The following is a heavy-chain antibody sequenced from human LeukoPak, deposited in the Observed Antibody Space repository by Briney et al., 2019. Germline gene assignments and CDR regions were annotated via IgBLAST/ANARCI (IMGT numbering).Heavy chain of an antibody. CDR1: GYTFTSYA. J-gene: IGHJ3*02. D-gene: IGHD3-9*01. Sequence: ASVKVSCKASGYTFTSYAMNWVRQAPGQGLEWMGWINTNTGNPTYAQGFTGRFVFSLDTSVSTAYLQISSLKAEDTAVYYCARGRLRYFDWLLSVDAFDIWGQGTMVTVSS. V-gene: IGHV7-4-1*02. CDR2: INTNTGNP. CDR3: ARGRLRYFDWLLSVDAFDI.